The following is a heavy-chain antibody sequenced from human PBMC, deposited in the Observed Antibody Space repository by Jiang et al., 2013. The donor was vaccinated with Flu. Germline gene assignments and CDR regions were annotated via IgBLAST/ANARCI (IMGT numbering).Heavy chain of an antibody. D-gene: IGHD2-2*02. CDR1: GFTFSNAW. CDR2: ISAGAGST. J-gene: IGHJ4*02. CDR3: AKDHRQLVPAAIYY. V-gene: IGHV3-23*01. Sequence: GLVKPGESLRLSCAASGFTFSNAWMSWVRQAPGKGLEWVSGISAGAGSTYYADSVKGRFTISRDNSKNTVTLQMNSLRADDTAVYFCAKDHRQLVPAAIYYWGQGVLVTVSS.